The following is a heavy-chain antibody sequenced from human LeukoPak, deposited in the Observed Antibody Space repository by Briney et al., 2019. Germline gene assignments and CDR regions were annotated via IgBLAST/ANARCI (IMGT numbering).Heavy chain of an antibody. V-gene: IGHV3-64*01. CDR2: ISSNGGST. CDR3: ARAGTKWLRRQNYFDY. CDR1: GFTFSSYA. D-gene: IGHD5-12*01. J-gene: IGHJ4*02. Sequence: GGSLRLSCAASGFTFSSYAMHWVRQAPGKGLEYVSAISSNGGSTYYANSVKGRFTISRDNSKNTLYLQMGSLRAEDMAVYYCARAGTKWLRRQNYFDYWGQGTLVTGSS.